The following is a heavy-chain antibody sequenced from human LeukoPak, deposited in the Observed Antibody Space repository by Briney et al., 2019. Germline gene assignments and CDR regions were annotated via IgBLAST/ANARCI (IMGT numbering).Heavy chain of an antibody. CDR3: ARVAGHGARSIGYYFDY. CDR2: INPSGGHT. J-gene: IGHJ4*02. D-gene: IGHD2-15*01. CDR1: GYTFTSYY. Sequence: RASVKVSCKASGYTFTSYYIHWVRQAPGQGLEWMGIINPSGGHTNYAQKFQGRVTMTRHTSTSTVYMELSSLRSEDSAVYCCARVAGHGARSIGYYFDYWGQGTRVTVST. V-gene: IGHV1-46*01.